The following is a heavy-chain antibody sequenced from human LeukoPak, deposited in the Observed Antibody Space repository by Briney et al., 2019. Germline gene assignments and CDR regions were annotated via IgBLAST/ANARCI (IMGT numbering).Heavy chain of an antibody. Sequence: ASVKVSCKASGYTFTSYYMHWVRQAPGQGLEWMGIINPSGGSTSYAQKFQGRVTMTRDTSTSTVYMELSSLRSEDTAAYYCALLWFGELSDYWGQGTLVTVSS. CDR1: GYTFTSYY. CDR3: ALLWFGELSDY. V-gene: IGHV1-46*01. CDR2: INPSGGST. J-gene: IGHJ4*02. D-gene: IGHD3-10*01.